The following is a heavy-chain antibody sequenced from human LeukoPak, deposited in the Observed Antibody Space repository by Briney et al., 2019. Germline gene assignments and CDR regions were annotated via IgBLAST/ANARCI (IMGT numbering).Heavy chain of an antibody. J-gene: IGHJ6*02. Sequence: GASVKVSCKASRYSFTCYFMQWVRQAPGQGLEWMGWINPNSGDTNYAQKFQGRVTMTRDTSISTAYMELSRLRSDDAAVYYCARRFYYAMDVWGQGTTVTVSS. V-gene: IGHV1-2*02. CDR3: ARRFYYAMDV. CDR1: RYSFTCYF. D-gene: IGHD3-16*01. CDR2: INPNSGDT.